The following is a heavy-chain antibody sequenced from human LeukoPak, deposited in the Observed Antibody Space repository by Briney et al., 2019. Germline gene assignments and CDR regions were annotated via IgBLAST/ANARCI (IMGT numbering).Heavy chain of an antibody. CDR3: ARGSTGSGWSLEY. CDR1: GYSFNSHW. CDR2: IYPGDSDT. Sequence: GESLKISCKASGYSFNSHWIAWVRQMPGKGLEWMGIIYPGDSDTRHSPSLQGQVTISADKSINTAYLQWSSLKASDTAMYYCARGSTGSGWSLEYWGQGTLVTVSS. D-gene: IGHD6-19*01. V-gene: IGHV5-51*01. J-gene: IGHJ4*02.